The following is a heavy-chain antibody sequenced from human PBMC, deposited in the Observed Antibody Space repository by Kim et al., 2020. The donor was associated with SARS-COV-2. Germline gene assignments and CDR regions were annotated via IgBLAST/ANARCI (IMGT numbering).Heavy chain of an antibody. CDR3: ARSLRSTIFGVVTNYYGMDV. Sequence: SETLSLTCTVSGGSISSYYWSWIRQPPGKGLEWIGYIYYSGSTNYNPSLKSRVTISVDTSKNQFSLKLSSVTAADTAVYYCARSLRSTIFGVVTNYYGMDVWGQGTTVTVSS. J-gene: IGHJ6*02. CDR1: GGSISSYY. D-gene: IGHD3-3*01. CDR2: IYYSGST. V-gene: IGHV4-59*13.